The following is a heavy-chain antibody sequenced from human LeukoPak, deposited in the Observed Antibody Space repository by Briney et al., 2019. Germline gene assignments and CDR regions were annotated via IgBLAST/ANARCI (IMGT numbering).Heavy chain of an antibody. D-gene: IGHD3-3*01. Sequence: PGGSLRLSCAASGFTFSSYGMHWVRQAPGKGLEWVAVISYDGSNKYYADSVKGRFTISRDNSKNTLYLQMNSPRAEDTAVYYCAKAFSDMVITPEFSPWGQGTLVTVSS. CDR3: AKAFSDMVITPEFSP. CDR2: ISYDGSNK. CDR1: GFTFSSYG. J-gene: IGHJ5*02. V-gene: IGHV3-30*18.